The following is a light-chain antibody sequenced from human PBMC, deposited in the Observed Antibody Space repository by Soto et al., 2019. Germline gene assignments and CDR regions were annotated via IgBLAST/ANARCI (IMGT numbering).Light chain of an antibody. J-gene: IGKJ2*01. Sequence: DIQMTQSPSSLSASVGDRVTITCRASQSIGMYVNWYQQKPGKAPEVVAHGSPSLQGGVPSRFSGSGSGTDFTLTITSLQPEDFGTYYCQQGYDTPYTFGQGT. V-gene: IGKV1-39*01. CDR2: GSP. CDR3: QQGYDTPYT. CDR1: QSIGMY.